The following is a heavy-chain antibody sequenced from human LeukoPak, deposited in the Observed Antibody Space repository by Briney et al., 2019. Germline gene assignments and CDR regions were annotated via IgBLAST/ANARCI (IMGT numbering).Heavy chain of an antibody. Sequence: TGGSLRLSCQASGFTFSDYWIHWVRQAPGKGLVWVSRITHGGDSAEYAGSVEGRFTTSRDNAKNTVYLQLNSLRAEDTAVYYCARDSGVSTPLDHWGQGAPVTVSS. D-gene: IGHD2/OR15-2a*01. CDR2: ITHGGDSA. CDR1: GFTFSDYW. V-gene: IGHV3-74*03. CDR3: ARDSGVSTPLDH. J-gene: IGHJ4*02.